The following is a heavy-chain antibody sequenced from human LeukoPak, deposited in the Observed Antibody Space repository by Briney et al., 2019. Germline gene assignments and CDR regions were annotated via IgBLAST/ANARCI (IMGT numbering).Heavy chain of an antibody. D-gene: IGHD3-3*01. Sequence: ASVKVSCKASGYTFTGYYMHWVRQAPGQGLEWMGWINPNSGGTNYAQKFQGRVTMTRDTSISTAYMGLSRLRSDDTAVYYCARALTDFWSGYYDWFDPWGQGTLVTVSS. J-gene: IGHJ5*02. CDR3: ARALTDFWSGYYDWFDP. CDR1: GYTFTGYY. V-gene: IGHV1-2*02. CDR2: INPNSGGT.